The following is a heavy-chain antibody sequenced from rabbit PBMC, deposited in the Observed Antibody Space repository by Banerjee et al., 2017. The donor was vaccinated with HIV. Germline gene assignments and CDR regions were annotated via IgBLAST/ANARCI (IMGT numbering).Heavy chain of an antibody. J-gene: IGHJ4*01. V-gene: IGHV1S40*01. CDR3: ARVSETSGWGEDL. CDR1: GFSFSSNW. CDR2: INTGNGNT. Sequence: QSLEESGGDLVKPGGTLTLTCTVSGFSFSSNWICWVRQAPGRGLEWIGSINTGNGNTYYASWAKGRFTISKTSSTTVTLQMTSLTVADTATYFCARVSETSGWGEDLWGQGTLVTVS. D-gene: IGHD4-1*01.